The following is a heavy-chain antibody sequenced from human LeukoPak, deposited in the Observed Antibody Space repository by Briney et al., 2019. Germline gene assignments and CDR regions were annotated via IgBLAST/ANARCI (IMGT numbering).Heavy chain of an antibody. CDR1: GYTFTSYY. Sequence: ASVKVSCKASGYTFTSYYMHWVRQAPGQGLEWMGIINPSGGSTSYAQKFQGRVTMTRNTSISTAYMDLSSLRSEDTAVYYCARGPGLNQYYQHWGQGTLVTVSS. CDR3: ARGPGLNQYYQH. J-gene: IGHJ1*01. D-gene: IGHD1-14*01. CDR2: INPSGGST. V-gene: IGHV1-46*01.